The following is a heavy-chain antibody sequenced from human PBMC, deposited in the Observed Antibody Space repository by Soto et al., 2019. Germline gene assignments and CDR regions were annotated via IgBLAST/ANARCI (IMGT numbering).Heavy chain of an antibody. CDR3: TRGPRPISTGTGAY. V-gene: IGHV3-74*01. Sequence: PGGSLRLSCAASGFIFKMYWMHWVRQSPGKGLVWISRIYNDGTYSDYADSVRGRFTISRDNLSDTLYLQMNNLRAEDSGLYYCTRGPRPISTGTGAYWGQGTQVTVSS. CDR1: GFIFKMYW. D-gene: IGHD3-10*01. CDR2: IYNDGTYS. J-gene: IGHJ4*02.